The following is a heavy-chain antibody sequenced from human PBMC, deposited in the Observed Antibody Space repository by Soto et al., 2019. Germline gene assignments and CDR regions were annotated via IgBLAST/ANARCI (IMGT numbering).Heavy chain of an antibody. V-gene: IGHV3-15*01. CDR1: GFTFSNAW. CDR2: IKSKTDGGTT. Sequence: EVQLVESGGGLVKPGGSLRLSCAASGFTFSNAWMRWVRQAPGKGLEWVGRIKSKTDGGTTDYAAPVKGRFTISRDDSNNTLYLQMNSLKTEDTAVYYCTTGLPGPLLVVVPAPIEVDYWGQGTLVTVSS. J-gene: IGHJ4*02. D-gene: IGHD2-2*01. CDR3: TTGLPGPLLVVVPAPIEVDY.